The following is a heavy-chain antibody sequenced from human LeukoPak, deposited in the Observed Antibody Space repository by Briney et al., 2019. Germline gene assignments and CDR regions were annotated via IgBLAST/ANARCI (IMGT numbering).Heavy chain of an antibody. D-gene: IGHD1-1*01. CDR2: IYYSGST. CDR3: ARVPGRRTYCYYYYMAV. CDR1: GGSISSYY. V-gene: IGHV4-59*01. J-gene: IGHJ6*03. Sequence: SETLSLTCTVSGGSISSYYWSWIRQPPGKGLESIGYIYYSGSTNYNPSLKSRVTISVDTSKNQFSLKLSSVTAADTAVYYCARVPGRRTYCYYYYMAVWGKGTTPTVSS.